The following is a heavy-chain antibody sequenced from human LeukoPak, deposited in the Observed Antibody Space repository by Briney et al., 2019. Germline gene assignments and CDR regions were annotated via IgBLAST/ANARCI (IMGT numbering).Heavy chain of an antibody. CDR3: ARGGVDYYGSGTYYLMYYFDY. D-gene: IGHD3-10*01. CDR2: ISGSGGAT. J-gene: IGHJ4*02. Sequence: GGTLRLSCAASGFTFSSYGMSWVRQAPGKGLEWVSGISGSGGATYYADSVKGRFTISRDDPHNTLYLQMNSLRAEDTAVYFCARGGVDYYGSGTYYLMYYFDYWGQGALVTVSS. CDR1: GFTFSSYG. V-gene: IGHV3-23*01.